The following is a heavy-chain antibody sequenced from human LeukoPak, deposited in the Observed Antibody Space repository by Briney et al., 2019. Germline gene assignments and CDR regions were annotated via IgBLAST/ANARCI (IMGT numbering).Heavy chain of an antibody. CDR2: ISSSGSTI. V-gene: IGHV3-48*03. CDR1: GFTFSSYE. Sequence: GGSLRLSCAASGFTFSSYEMNWVRQAPGKGLEWVSYISSSGSTIYYADSVKGRFTISRDNAKNSLYLQMNSLRAEDTAVYYCAKLGITMIGGVWGKGPTVTISS. CDR3: AKLGITMIGGV. D-gene: IGHD3-10*02. J-gene: IGHJ6*04.